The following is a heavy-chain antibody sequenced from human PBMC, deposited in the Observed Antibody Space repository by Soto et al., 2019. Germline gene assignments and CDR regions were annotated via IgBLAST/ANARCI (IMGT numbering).Heavy chain of an antibody. J-gene: IGHJ6*03. CDR3: ARGGPCGRYCSGGSCQRRYYMAF. Sequence: ASVKVSCKASGYTFTSYYMHWVRQAPGQGLEWMGIINPSGGSTSYAQKFQGRVTMTRDTSTSTVYMGLSSLRSEDTAVYYCARGGPCGRYCSGGSCQRRYYMAFWGKGTSVTVSS. D-gene: IGHD2-15*01. V-gene: IGHV1-46*03. CDR2: INPSGGST. CDR1: GYTFTSYY.